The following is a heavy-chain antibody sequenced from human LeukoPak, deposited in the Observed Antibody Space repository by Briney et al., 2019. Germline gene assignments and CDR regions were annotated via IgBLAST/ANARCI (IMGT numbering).Heavy chain of an antibody. CDR1: GSRFTSYW. CDR2: IYPGDYDT. J-gene: IGHJ6*02. Sequence: GGALQISSKGSGSRFTSYWIGWVRPMPGKGLGWMGIIYPGDYDTRYSPSFQGQVTISADKSISTAYLQWSSLKASDTAMYYCARHIKGVAQYGMDVWGQGTTVTVSS. V-gene: IGHV5-51*01. CDR3: ARHIKGVAQYGMDV. D-gene: IGHD3-10*01.